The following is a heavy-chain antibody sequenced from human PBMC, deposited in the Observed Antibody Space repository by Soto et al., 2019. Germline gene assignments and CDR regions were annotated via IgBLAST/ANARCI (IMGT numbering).Heavy chain of an antibody. CDR1: GFTFGSYT. J-gene: IGHJ3*02. CDR3: ARDRRGYCSSTSCPDDAFDI. Sequence: PGGSLILSCAASGFTFGSYTMHWVRQAPGKGLEWVSCINSGSNYIYYADSVKGQFTVSRDNARNSLYLQMNSLRAEDTAVYYCARDRRGYCSSTSCPDDAFDIWGQGTMVTVSS. D-gene: IGHD2-2*01. V-gene: IGHV3-21*04. CDR2: INSGSNYI.